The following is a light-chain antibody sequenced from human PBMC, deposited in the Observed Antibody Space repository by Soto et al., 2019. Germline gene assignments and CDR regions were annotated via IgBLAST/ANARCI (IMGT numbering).Light chain of an antibody. J-gene: IGKJ1*01. CDR2: KAS. V-gene: IGKV1-5*03. CDR3: QQYLTTWT. CDR1: QSIGTW. Sequence: DIQMTQSPSTLSASVGDRVTITCRASQSIGTWLAWYQQKPGKAPNLLIYKASTLQSGVPSRFSGSGSGTGFTLTISSLQPDDFGTYYCQQYLTTWTFGQGTKVDIK.